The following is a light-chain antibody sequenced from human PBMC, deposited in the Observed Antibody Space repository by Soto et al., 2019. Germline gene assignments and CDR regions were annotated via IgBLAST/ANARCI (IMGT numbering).Light chain of an antibody. Sequence: QSVLTQPASVSGSPGQSITISCTGTSSDVGGYNYVSRYQQHPGKAPKLMIYDVSNRPSGVSNRFSGSKSGNTASLTISGLQAEDEADYYCSSYTSSSPLYVFGTGTKLTVL. J-gene: IGLJ1*01. CDR2: DVS. CDR1: SSDVGGYNY. V-gene: IGLV2-14*01. CDR3: SSYTSSSPLYV.